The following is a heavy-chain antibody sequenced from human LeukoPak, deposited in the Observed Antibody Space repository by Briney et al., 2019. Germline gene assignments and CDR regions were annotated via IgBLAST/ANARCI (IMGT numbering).Heavy chain of an antibody. CDR2: INFDANNT. CDR1: GFTFSDYW. Sequence: GGSLRLPCAASGFTFSDYWMHWVRQAPGKGPVWVSRINFDANNTLYADSVKGRFTISRDNAKSTMYLQMSSLRAEDTAVYYCARSCYDSSCRWGQGTLVTVSS. V-gene: IGHV3-74*01. D-gene: IGHD3-22*01. CDR3: ARSCYDSSCR. J-gene: IGHJ4*02.